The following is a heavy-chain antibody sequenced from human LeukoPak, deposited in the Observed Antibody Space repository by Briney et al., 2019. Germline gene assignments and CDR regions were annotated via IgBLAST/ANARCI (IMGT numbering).Heavy chain of an antibody. J-gene: IGHJ5*02. CDR2: INPSGGST. V-gene: IGHV1-46*03. Sequence: ASVKVSCKASGYTFTSYYMHWLRQAPEQGLEWMGIINPSGGSTSYAQKFQGRVTMTRDTSTSTVYMELSSLRSEDTAVYYCARDLYSYDSSGYYYGWFDPWGQGTLVTVSS. CDR1: GYTFTSYY. D-gene: IGHD3-22*01. CDR3: ARDLYSYDSSGYYYGWFDP.